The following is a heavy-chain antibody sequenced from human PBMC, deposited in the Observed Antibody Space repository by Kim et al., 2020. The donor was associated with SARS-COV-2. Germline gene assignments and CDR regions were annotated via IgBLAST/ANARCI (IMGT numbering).Heavy chain of an antibody. CDR3: ARVREGITMIVVVTTYYYYYMDV. CDR2: INHSGSS. Sequence: SETLSLTCAVYGGSFSVYYWSWIRQPPGKGLEWIGEINHSGSSNYNPSLKSRVTISVDTSKNQFSLKLSSVTAADTAVYYCARVREGITMIVVVTTYYYYYMDVWGKGTTVTVSS. J-gene: IGHJ6*03. V-gene: IGHV4-34*01. D-gene: IGHD3-22*01. CDR1: GGSFSVYY.